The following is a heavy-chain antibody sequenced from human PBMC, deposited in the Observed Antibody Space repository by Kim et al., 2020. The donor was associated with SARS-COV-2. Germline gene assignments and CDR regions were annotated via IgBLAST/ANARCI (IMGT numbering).Heavy chain of an antibody. CDR2: IYYSGST. Sequence: SETLSLTCTVSGGSISSSSYYWGWIRQPPGKGLEWIGSIYYSGSTYYNPSLKSRVTISVDTSKNQFSLKLSSVTAADTAVYYCASTYYDILTGYLPSEYFQHWGQGTLVTVSS. D-gene: IGHD3-9*01. CDR3: ASTYYDILTGYLPSEYFQH. J-gene: IGHJ1*01. V-gene: IGHV4-39*01. CDR1: GGSISSSSYY.